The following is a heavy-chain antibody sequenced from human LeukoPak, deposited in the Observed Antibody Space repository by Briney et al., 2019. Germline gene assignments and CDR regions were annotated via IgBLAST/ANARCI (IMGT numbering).Heavy chain of an antibody. D-gene: IGHD5-12*01. V-gene: IGHV4-39*07. Sequence: SETLSLTCSVSGGSIRSLGYSWGWLRQPQGKGLEWIASMYYTGTTYYNPSLKSRVTMSVDTSKNQFSLNLTSVTAADTAVFYCARSVSAYAGRGWFDPWGQGTLVTVAS. CDR1: GGSIRSLGYS. CDR2: MYYTGTT. CDR3: ARSVSAYAGRGWFDP. J-gene: IGHJ5*02.